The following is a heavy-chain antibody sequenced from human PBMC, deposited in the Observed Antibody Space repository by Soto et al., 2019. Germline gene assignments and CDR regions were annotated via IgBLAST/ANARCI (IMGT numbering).Heavy chain of an antibody. CDR2: ISGSGGST. CDR1: GFIFSSYA. CDR3: AKGCIAAGDFDY. J-gene: IGHJ4*02. Sequence: EVQLLEAGGGLVQPGGSLRLSCSASGFIFSSYAMSWVGQAPGKGLEWVSVISGSGGSTYYADSVKGRFTISRDNSKNTQYLQMNSPRAEDTAVYYCAKGCIAAGDFDYWGQGKLVTVAS. V-gene: IGHV3-23*01. D-gene: IGHD6-13*01.